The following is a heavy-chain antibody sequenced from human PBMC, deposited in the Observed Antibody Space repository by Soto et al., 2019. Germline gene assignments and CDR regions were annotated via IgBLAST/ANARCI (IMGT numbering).Heavy chain of an antibody. Sequence: EVQLLESGGTLVQPGGSLRLSCAASGFTFSTYAMNWVRQAPGKGLEWVSYISGSSGGSTYYADSVMGRFTISRDNSKNTLFLQMNSLRVEDTSVYYCAKVSRFPGGLRSLFWGQGSLVTVSS. CDR1: GFTFSTYA. V-gene: IGHV3-23*01. CDR3: AKVSRFPGGLRSLF. CDR2: ISGSSGGST. D-gene: IGHD3-10*01. J-gene: IGHJ4*02.